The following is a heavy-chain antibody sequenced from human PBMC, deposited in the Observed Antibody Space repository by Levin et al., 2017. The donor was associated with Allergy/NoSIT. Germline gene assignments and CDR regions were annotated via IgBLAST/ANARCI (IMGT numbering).Heavy chain of an antibody. CDR1: GGSLRSYY. J-gene: IGHJ4*02. Sequence: SPTLSLPCPVSGGSLRSYYWSWIRQPPGKGLEWIGYIYYSGSTNYNPSLKSRVTISVDTSKNQFSLKLSSVTAADTAVYYCTRDERGPNYYFDYWGQGTLVTVSS. V-gene: IGHV4-59*01. CDR2: IYYSGST. CDR3: TRDERGPNYYFDY.